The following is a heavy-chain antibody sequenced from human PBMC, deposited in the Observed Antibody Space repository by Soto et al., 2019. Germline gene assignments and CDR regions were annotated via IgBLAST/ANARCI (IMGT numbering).Heavy chain of an antibody. V-gene: IGHV3-30*03. CDR2: ISYDGSNK. D-gene: IGHD3-10*01. CDR1: GFTFSSYG. J-gene: IGHJ5*02. CDR3: AKDPGEAVRVSAPFDP. Sequence: QVQLVESGGGVVQPGRSLRLSCAASGFTFSSYGMHWVRQAPGKGLEWVAVISYDGSNKYYADSVKGRFTISRDNSKXXXXXXXXXXXXXXTXVYYCAKDPGEAVRVSAPFDPWGQGTLVTVSS.